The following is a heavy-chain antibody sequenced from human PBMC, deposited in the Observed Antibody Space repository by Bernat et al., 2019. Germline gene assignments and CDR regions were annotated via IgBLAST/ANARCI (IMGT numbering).Heavy chain of an antibody. J-gene: IGHJ4*02. CDR2: ISYDGSNK. Sequence: QVQLVESGGVVVQPGRSLRLSCAASGFTFSSYGMHWVRQAPGKGLEWVAVISYDGSNKYYADSVKGRFTISRDNSKNTLYLQMNSLRAEDTAVYYCAKAESDSSGVDYWGQGTLVTVSS. V-gene: IGHV3-30*18. D-gene: IGHD6-19*01. CDR1: GFTFSSYG. CDR3: AKAESDSSGVDY.